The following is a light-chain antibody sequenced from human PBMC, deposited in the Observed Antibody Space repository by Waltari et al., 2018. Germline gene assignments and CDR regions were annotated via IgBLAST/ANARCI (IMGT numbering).Light chain of an antibody. CDR3: QQYGSFPAT. CDR1: QNINIW. V-gene: IGKV1-5*03. Sequence: DIQVTQSPSTLSASVGDTVNISCRPSQNINIWMTWYQPKPGRAPKVVIYKASSVESGVPSRFSGSGSGTDFTLTISSLQPDDFAIYFCQQYGSFPATFGQGTRVDMK. CDR2: KAS. J-gene: IGKJ1*01.